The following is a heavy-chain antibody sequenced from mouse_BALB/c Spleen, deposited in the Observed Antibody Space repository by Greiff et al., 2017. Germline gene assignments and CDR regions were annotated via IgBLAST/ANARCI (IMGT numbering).Heavy chain of an antibody. CDR2: INPGSGGT. J-gene: IGHJ3*01. CDR3: FITTVVTRGETSY. CDR1: GYAFTNYL. Sequence: VQLQQSGAELVRPGTSVKVSCKASGYAFTNYLIEWVKQRPGQGLEWIGVINPGSGGTNYNEKFKGKATLTADKSSSTAYMQLSSLTSDDSAVYFCFITTVVTRGETSYWGQGTLVTVSA. D-gene: IGHD1-1*01. V-gene: IGHV1-54*01.